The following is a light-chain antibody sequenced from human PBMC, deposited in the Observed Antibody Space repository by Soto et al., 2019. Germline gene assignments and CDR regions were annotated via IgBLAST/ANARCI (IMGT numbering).Light chain of an antibody. CDR3: QQRDNWPQT. Sequence: VLTQSPATLSLSPGERATLSCRASQSIRTFLAWYQHRPGQAPRLLIYDASDRATGIPARFSGSGSGTDFTLTISSLEPEDSAFYYCQQRDNWPQTFGQGTKVDI. J-gene: IGKJ1*01. CDR1: QSIRTF. V-gene: IGKV3-11*01. CDR2: DAS.